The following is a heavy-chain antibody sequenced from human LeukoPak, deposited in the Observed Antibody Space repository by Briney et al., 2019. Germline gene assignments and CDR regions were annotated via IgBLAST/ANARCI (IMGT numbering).Heavy chain of an antibody. CDR2: ISGSGGST. CDR3: AKSHYYDSSGYSGLDY. CDR1: GFTFSSYA. Sequence: GGSLRLSCAASGFTFSSYAMSWVRQAPGKGLEWVSAISGSGGSTYYADSVKGRFTISRDNSKNTLYLQMNSLRAEDTAVYYCAKSHYYDSSGYSGLDYWGQGTLVTVSS. J-gene: IGHJ4*02. V-gene: IGHV3-23*01. D-gene: IGHD3-22*01.